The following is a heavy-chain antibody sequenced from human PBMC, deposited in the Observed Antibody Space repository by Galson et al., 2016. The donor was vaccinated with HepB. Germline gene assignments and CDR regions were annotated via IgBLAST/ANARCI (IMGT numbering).Heavy chain of an antibody. CDR3: ARTTYYYGSVYGMDV. D-gene: IGHD3-10*01. V-gene: IGHV4-30-2*01. Sequence: TLSLTCAVSGGSISSGGYSWSWIRQTPGKGLEWIGYIYHSGSTFYNPSLKSRVTISVDRSKNQFSLELSSVTAADTAVYFCARTTYYYGSVYGMDVWGQGTTVTVSS. CDR1: GGSISSGGYS. CDR2: IYHSGST. J-gene: IGHJ6*02.